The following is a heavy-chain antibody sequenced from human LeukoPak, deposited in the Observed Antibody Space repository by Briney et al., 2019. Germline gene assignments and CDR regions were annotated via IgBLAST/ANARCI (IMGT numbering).Heavy chain of an antibody. D-gene: IGHD2-15*01. CDR3: ARESSRGGGSWGIDY. J-gene: IGHJ4*02. Sequence: ASVKVSCKASGGTFSSYAISWVRQAPGQGLEWMGGIIPIFGTANYAQKFQGRVTITADESTSTAYTELSSLRSEDTAVYYCARESSRGGGSWGIDYWGQGTLVTVSS. V-gene: IGHV1-69*13. CDR1: GGTFSSYA. CDR2: IIPIFGTA.